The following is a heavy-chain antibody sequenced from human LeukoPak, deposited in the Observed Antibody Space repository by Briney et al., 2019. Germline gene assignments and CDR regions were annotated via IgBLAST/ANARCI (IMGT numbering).Heavy chain of an antibody. D-gene: IGHD7-27*01. J-gene: IGHJ4*02. CDR1: GFIFNNYA. CDR3: SRDANARGGGRFLGH. CDR2: ISYDGSNG. V-gene: IGHV3-30*01. Sequence: PGRSLRLSCGASGFIFNNYAMPWVRQAPGKGLEWVSLISYDGSNGYYADSVKGRFTISRDNSQNTLYLQMNILRPEDTALYYCSRDANARGGGRFLGHWGQGTLVTVFS.